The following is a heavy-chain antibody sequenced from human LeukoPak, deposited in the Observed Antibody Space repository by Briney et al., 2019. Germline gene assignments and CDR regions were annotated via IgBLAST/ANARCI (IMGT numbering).Heavy chain of an antibody. V-gene: IGHV4-4*02. Sequence: SETLPLTCTVSGDSINSLDLWSWVRQPPGKGLEWIGEMYLSGTTHSNPSVKSRVTISIDKSKNQFFLNLSSVTAADTAVYYCAGLVGRYSSGLYYYYFDYWGQGTLVTVSS. CDR3: AGLVGRYSSGLYYYYFDY. D-gene: IGHD3-22*01. CDR1: GDSINSLDL. CDR2: MYLSGTT. J-gene: IGHJ4*02.